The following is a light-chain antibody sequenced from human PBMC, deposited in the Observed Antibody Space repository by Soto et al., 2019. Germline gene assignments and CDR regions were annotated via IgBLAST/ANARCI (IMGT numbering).Light chain of an antibody. J-gene: IGKJ1*01. V-gene: IGKV3-11*01. CDR2: DAS. CDR1: QSVSTY. Sequence: EIVLTQSPATLALSPGERATLSCRASQSVSTYLAWYQQKPGQAPRLLIYDASSRATGIPARFSGSGSGTDFTLAISSLEPEDFVVYYCQQRTKWPPTFGQGTKVEIK. CDR3: QQRTKWPPT.